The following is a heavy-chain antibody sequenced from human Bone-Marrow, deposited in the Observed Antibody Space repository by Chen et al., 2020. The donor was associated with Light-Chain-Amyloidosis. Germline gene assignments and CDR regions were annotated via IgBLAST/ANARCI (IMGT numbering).Heavy chain of an antibody. Sequence: QVQLQESGPGLVKPSGTLSLTCTVSGGSISSGKWWSWVRQSPGKGLEWIGEVYHNGCTNSNPSLTTRVTIFVDISKNQFSLQLTSVTAADTAVYFCARVGSDYYDTSGFCPLDYWGQGTLVTVSS. J-gene: IGHJ4*02. CDR3: ARVGSDYYDTSGFCPLDY. D-gene: IGHD3-9*01. CDR1: GGSISSGKW. CDR2: VYHNGCT. V-gene: IGHV4-4*02.